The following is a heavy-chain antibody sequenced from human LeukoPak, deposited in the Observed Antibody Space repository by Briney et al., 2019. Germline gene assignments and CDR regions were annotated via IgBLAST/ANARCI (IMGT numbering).Heavy chain of an antibody. J-gene: IGHJ5*02. D-gene: IGHD1-14*01. CDR1: GFTFSNYG. CDR3: VKEITPQVAHAIDP. Sequence: GGSLRLSCAASGFTFSNYGMQWVRQAPGKGLEWVGVISFDGRLMFYGDSVKGRFIISRDNSKNTLYLQMNTLRAEDTAIYYCVKEITPQVAHAIDPWGQGTLVTVSS. CDR2: ISFDGRLM. V-gene: IGHV3-30*18.